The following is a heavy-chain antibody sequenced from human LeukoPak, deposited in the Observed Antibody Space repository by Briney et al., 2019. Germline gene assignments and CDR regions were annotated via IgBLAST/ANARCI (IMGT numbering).Heavy chain of an antibody. CDR3: ARDLLKDDDYGDPPANWFDP. Sequence: SEALSLTCTVSGGSISSYYWSWIRQPAGKGLEWIGRIYTSGSTNYNPSLKSRVTMSVDTSKNQFSLKLSSVTAADTAGYYCARDLLKDDDYGDPPANWFDPWGQGTLVTVSS. V-gene: IGHV4-4*07. D-gene: IGHD4-17*01. J-gene: IGHJ5*02. CDR2: IYTSGST. CDR1: GGSISSYY.